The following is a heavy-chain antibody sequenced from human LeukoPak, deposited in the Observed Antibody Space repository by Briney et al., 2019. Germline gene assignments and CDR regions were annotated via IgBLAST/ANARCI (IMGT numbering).Heavy chain of an antibody. Sequence: GGSLRLSCSASGFTFSNYGMSWVRQAPGKGLEWVSAISGSGSNTYYADSVKGRFTISRDNSKNTLFLQMNSLRTEDTAVYYCAKNSLSSRLRYFDYWGQGTLVTVSS. CDR3: AKNSLSSRLRYFDY. J-gene: IGHJ4*02. D-gene: IGHD4-17*01. CDR1: GFTFSNYG. CDR2: ISGSGSNT. V-gene: IGHV3-23*01.